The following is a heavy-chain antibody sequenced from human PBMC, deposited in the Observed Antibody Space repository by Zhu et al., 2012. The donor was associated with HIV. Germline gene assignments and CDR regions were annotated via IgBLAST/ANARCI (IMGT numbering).Heavy chain of an antibody. CDR1: GGSFSDYY. V-gene: IGHV4-34*01. CDR3: ARGVSITMVRGVTYYYYYMDV. J-gene: IGHJ6*03. D-gene: IGHD3-10*01. Sequence: QVQLQQWGAGLSKPSETLSLTCAVFGGSFSDYYWTWIRQPPGKGLEWIGEINHGGSTNYNPSLKSRVTISVDTSKNQFSLKLSSVTAADTAVYYCARGVSITMVRGVTYYYYYMDVVGQRDHGHRLL. CDR2: INHGGST.